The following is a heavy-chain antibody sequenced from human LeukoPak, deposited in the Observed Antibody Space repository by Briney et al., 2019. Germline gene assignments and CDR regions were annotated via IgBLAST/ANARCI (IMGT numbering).Heavy chain of an antibody. CDR3: ARLLRWVYYFDS. CDR1: GGSISSNGYY. Sequence: SETLSLTCTVSGGSISSNGYYWDWIRQPPGKGLEWIGGIYYSGSTYYNPSLTSRVTISVDTSKNQFSLKLSSVTAADTAVYYCARLLRWVYYFDSWGQGTLVTVSS. CDR2: IYYSGST. D-gene: IGHD2-21*01. J-gene: IGHJ4*02. V-gene: IGHV4-39*01.